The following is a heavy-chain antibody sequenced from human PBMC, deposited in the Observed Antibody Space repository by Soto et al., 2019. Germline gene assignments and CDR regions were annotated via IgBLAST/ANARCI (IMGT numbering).Heavy chain of an antibody. J-gene: IGHJ4*02. Sequence: SETLSLTCAVSGGSISSSSYYWGWIRQPPGKGLEWIGSIYYSGSTYYNPSLKSRVTIPVDTSKNQFSLKLSSVTAADTAVYYCARHENILTGYSPAFDYWGQGTLVTVSS. CDR2: IYYSGST. CDR1: GGSISSSSYY. CDR3: ARHENILTGYSPAFDY. V-gene: IGHV4-39*01. D-gene: IGHD3-9*01.